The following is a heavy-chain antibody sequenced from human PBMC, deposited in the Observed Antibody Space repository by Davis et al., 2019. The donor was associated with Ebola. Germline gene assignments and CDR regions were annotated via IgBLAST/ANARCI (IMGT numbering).Heavy chain of an antibody. CDR3: AKEGGDFWSGYPDY. J-gene: IGHJ4*02. D-gene: IGHD3-3*01. CDR1: AFTFRDYS. CDR2: ISYDGSNK. V-gene: IGHV3-30*18. Sequence: GESLKISCVASAFTFRDYSMNWVRQAPGKGLEWVSIISYDGSNKYYADSVKGRFTISRDNSKNTLYLQMNSLRAEDTAVYYCAKEGGDFWSGYPDYWGQGTLVTVSS.